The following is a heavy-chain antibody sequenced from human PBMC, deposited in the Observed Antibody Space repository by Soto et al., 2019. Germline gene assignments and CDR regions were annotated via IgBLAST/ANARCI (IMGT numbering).Heavy chain of an antibody. J-gene: IGHJ5*02. CDR2: INHSGST. CDR3: ARGKGGSYSNWFDP. D-gene: IGHD1-26*01. CDR1: GGSFSVYC. V-gene: IGHV4-34*01. Sequence: QVQLQQWGAGLLKPSETLSLTCAVYGGSFSVYCWSWIRRPPGKGLEWIGEINHSGSTNYHPSLKSRVTISGDTSKNQFSLKLNSVTAADTAVYYCARGKGGSYSNWFDPWGQGTLVTVSS.